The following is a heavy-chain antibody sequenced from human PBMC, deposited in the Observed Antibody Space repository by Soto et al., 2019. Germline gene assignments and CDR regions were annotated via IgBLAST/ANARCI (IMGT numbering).Heavy chain of an antibody. CDR1: GGPFSSYV. D-gene: IGHD3-9*01. CDR3: ARGYGILTGYQYGMDV. V-gene: IGHV1-69*13. J-gene: IGHJ6*02. CDR2: IIPIFGTA. Sequence: ASVKVSCKASGGPFSSYVINWVRQAPGQGLEWMGGIIPIFGTANYAQKFQGRVTLTADESTSTAYMELSSLRSDDTAVYYCARGYGILTGYQYGMDVWGQGTTVTVSS.